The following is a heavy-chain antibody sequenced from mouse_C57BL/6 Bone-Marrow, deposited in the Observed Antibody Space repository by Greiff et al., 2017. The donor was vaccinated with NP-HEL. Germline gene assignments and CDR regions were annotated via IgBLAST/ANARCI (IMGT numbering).Heavy chain of an antibody. Sequence: VQLKESGPELVKPGASVKISCKASGYAFSSSWMNWVKQRPGKGLEWIGRIYPGDGDTNYNGKFKGKATLTADKSSSTAYMQFSSLTSEDSAVYFCARSRTKKGFDYWGQGTTLTVSS. V-gene: IGHV1-82*01. CDR2: IYPGDGDT. CDR3: ARSRTKKGFDY. CDR1: GYAFSSSW. J-gene: IGHJ2*01.